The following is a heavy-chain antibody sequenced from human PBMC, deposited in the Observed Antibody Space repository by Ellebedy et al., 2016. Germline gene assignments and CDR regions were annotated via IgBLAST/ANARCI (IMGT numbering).Heavy chain of an antibody. Sequence: GESLKISCAASGFTFSSYSMNWVRQAPGKGLEWVSYISSSSSTIYYADSVKGRFTISRDNAKNSLYLQMNSLRAEDTAVYYCARGGSGSSIIWGQGTLVTVSS. CDR2: ISSSSSTI. CDR1: GFTFSSYS. CDR3: ARGGSGSSII. J-gene: IGHJ4*02. V-gene: IGHV3-48*01. D-gene: IGHD3-22*01.